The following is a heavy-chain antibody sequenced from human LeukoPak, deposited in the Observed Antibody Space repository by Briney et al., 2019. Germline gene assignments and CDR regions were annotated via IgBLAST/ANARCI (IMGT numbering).Heavy chain of an antibody. CDR3: TRVRYGGVYYFDY. J-gene: IGHJ4*02. CDR1: GFTFSDHY. V-gene: IGHV3-72*01. CDR2: SRNRANSYTT. Sequence: PGGSLRLSCAASGFTFSDHYMDWVRQAPWKALEWVGRSRNRANSYTTEYAASVKGRFTISRDNSKNSLYLQMNSLKTEDTAVYYCTRVRYGGVYYFDYWGQGTLVTVSS. D-gene: IGHD4-23*01.